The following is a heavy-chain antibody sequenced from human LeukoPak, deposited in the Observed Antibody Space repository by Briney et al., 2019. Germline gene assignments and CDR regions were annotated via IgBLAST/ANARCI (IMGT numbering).Heavy chain of an antibody. D-gene: IGHD3-22*01. CDR2: ITTSDGNT. Sequence: GGSLRLSCSASGLTVTNAWMNWVRQAPGKGLEWVSTITTSDGNTYYADSVKGRFTVSRDSSKNTLFLQMNSLRAEDTAVYYCAKERDSRGYFDYWGQGTLVTVAS. J-gene: IGHJ4*02. V-gene: IGHV3-23*01. CDR1: GLTVTNAW. CDR3: AKERDSRGYFDY.